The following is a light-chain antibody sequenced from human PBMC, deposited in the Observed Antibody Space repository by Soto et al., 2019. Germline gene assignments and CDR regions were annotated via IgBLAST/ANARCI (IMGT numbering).Light chain of an antibody. V-gene: IGKV1-5*01. Sequence: DIQMTQSPSTLSASVGDRVTVTCRASQTIGSWLAWYQQKPGRAPKLLIFDASSLESGVPSRFSGNGSGTEFTLTISGLQPDDFATYYCQQFNTSPWTFGQGTKVDI. J-gene: IGKJ1*01. CDR2: DAS. CDR1: QTIGSW. CDR3: QQFNTSPWT.